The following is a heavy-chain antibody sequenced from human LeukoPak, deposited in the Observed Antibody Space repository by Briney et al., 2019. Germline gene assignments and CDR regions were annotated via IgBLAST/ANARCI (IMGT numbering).Heavy chain of an antibody. Sequence: SETLSLTCSVSDDSITMYYWTWIRQPPGKGLEWIGYVDHTGSTNFNPSLNGRVSISRGTTKNLFSLRLRSVTAADTAVYFCARGRVSSSTWYSTYYYYFYMDVWGKGTTVTVSS. V-gene: IGHV4-59*01. D-gene: IGHD1-1*01. CDR3: ARGRVSSSTWYSTYYYYFYMDV. CDR1: DDSITMYY. J-gene: IGHJ6*03. CDR2: VDHTGST.